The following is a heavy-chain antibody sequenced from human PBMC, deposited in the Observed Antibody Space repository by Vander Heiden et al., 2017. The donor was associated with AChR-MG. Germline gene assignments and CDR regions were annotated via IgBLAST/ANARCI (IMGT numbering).Heavy chain of an antibody. D-gene: IGHD6-6*01. CDR2: IYYSGST. Sequence: QLQLQESGPVLVKPSETLSLPCTVSGGSISSSSCNWGGSRQPPGKGLEWIGSIYYSGSTYYNPSLKSRVTISVDTSKNQFSLKLSSVTAADTAVYYCARHGIAARINWFDPWGQGTLVTVSS. J-gene: IGHJ5*02. CDR3: ARHGIAARINWFDP. CDR1: GGSISSSSCN. V-gene: IGHV4-39*01.